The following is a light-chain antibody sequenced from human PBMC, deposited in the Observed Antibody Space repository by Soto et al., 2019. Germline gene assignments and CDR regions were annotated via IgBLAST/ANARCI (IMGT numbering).Light chain of an antibody. Sequence: QSVLTQPPSASGTPGQRVTISCSGSSSNIGTYTVNWYQQLPGTAPKLLIYNNDQRPSGVPDRFSGFKSGTAASLAISGLQSEDEAFYYCSSYTTTTNVRFVFGTGTKLTVL. CDR1: SSNIGTYT. J-gene: IGLJ1*01. V-gene: IGLV1-44*01. CDR2: NND. CDR3: SSYTTTTNVRFV.